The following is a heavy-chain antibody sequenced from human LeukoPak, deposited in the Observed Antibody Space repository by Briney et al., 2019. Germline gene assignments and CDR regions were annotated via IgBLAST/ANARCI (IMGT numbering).Heavy chain of an antibody. V-gene: IGHV4-59*08. CDR3: ARHGSSSWYGSFDY. CDR1: GGSISTYY. Sequence: PSETLSLTCTVSGGSISTYYWSWIRQPPGKGLEWIGYIYYSGSTNYNPSLKNRVTISVDTSKSQFSLKLSSVTAADTAVYYCARHGSSSWYGSFDYWGQGTLVTVSS. D-gene: IGHD6-13*01. CDR2: IYYSGST. J-gene: IGHJ4*02.